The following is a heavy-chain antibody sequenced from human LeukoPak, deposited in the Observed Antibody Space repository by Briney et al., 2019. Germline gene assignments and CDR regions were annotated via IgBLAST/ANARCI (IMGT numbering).Heavy chain of an antibody. V-gene: IGHV3-30*03. CDR1: GFTFSSYG. D-gene: IGHD2-8*01. CDR3: ARHLMGVTRLYYFES. CDR2: ISYDGSNK. J-gene: IGHJ4*02. Sequence: GGSLRLSCAASGFTFSSYGMHWVRQAPGKGLEWVAVISYDGSNKYYADSVKGRFTISRDNSKNTLYLQMNSLRAEDTAVYYCARHLMGVTRLYYFESWGQGTLVTVSS.